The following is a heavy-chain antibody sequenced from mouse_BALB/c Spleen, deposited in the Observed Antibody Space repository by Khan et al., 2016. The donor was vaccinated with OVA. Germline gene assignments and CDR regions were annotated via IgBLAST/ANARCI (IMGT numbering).Heavy chain of an antibody. CDR2: IWGGGGT. D-gene: IGHD2-14*01. V-gene: IGHV2-6-4*01. Sequence: QVQLKESGPGLVAPSQSLSITCSVSGFSLSRYNIHWVRQPPGKGLEWLGMIWGGGGTDYNSTLKSRLTISKDNSESQVFLKMNSLQTDDTAMYXWARAYYRFDGYYAMDYWGQGTSVTVSS. CDR1: GFSLSRYN. CDR3: ARAYYRFDGYYAMDY. J-gene: IGHJ4*01.